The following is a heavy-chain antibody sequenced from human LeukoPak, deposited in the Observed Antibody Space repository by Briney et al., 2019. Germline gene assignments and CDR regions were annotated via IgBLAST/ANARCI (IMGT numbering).Heavy chain of an antibody. CDR1: GFTFDDYA. D-gene: IGHD6-19*01. J-gene: IGHJ4*02. Sequence: GGSLRLSCAASGFTFDDYAMHWVRQAPGKGLEWVSGISWNSGSIGYVDSVKSRFTISRDNAKNSLYLQMNSLRGEDTALYYCAKDTIAVAGRFFDYWGQGILVTVSS. CDR2: ISWNSGSI. V-gene: IGHV3-9*01. CDR3: AKDTIAVAGRFFDY.